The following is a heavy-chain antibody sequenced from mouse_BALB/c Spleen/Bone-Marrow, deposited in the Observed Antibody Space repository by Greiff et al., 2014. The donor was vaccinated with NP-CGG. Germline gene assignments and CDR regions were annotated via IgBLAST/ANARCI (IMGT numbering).Heavy chain of an antibody. Sequence: VQLQQSGAELVRPGSSVKISCKSSGYAFSTYWINWVTQRPGQGLEWIGQIYPGDGDTDFNGKFKGKATLTADRSSNTAYMEFSSLTSEDSAVYFCARGGISVDYWGQGTTLTVSS. V-gene: IGHV1-80*01. J-gene: IGHJ2*01. CDR3: ARGGISVDY. CDR2: IYPGDGDT. CDR1: GYAFSTYW.